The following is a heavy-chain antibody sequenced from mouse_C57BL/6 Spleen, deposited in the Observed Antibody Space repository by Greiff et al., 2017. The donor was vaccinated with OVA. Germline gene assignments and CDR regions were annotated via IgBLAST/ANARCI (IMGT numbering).Heavy chain of an antibody. CDR2: LYPGDGAT. CDR3: ARGGPHYFDY. CDR1: GYEFSRYW. J-gene: IGHJ2*01. Sequence: VQLVESGAALVTPGASVKISCKASGYEFSRYWMNWVKQRPGTGLEWIGQLYPGDGATNYNGQFKGKATLTADKSSSTAYMQLSSLTSEDSAGYFCARGGPHYFDYWGQGTTLTVSS. V-gene: IGHV1-80*01.